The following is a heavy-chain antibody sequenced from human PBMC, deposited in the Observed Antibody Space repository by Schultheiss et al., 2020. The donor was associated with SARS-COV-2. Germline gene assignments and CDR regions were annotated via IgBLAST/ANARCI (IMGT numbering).Heavy chain of an antibody. Sequence: SVKVSCKASGGTFSSYAISWVRQAPGQGLEWMGGIIPIFGTANYAQKFQGRVTITADKSTSTAYMELSSLRSEDTAVYYCARGSDCSSTSCYTDPYYYYYGMDVWGQGTTVTVSS. CDR2: IIPIFGTA. CDR1: GGTFSSYA. D-gene: IGHD2-2*02. CDR3: ARGSDCSSTSCYTDPYYYYYGMDV. J-gene: IGHJ6*02. V-gene: IGHV1-69*06.